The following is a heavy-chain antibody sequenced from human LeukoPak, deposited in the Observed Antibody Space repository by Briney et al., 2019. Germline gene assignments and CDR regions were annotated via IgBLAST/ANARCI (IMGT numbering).Heavy chain of an antibody. CDR1: GFTFSSYA. CDR2: ISGSGGST. V-gene: IGHV3-23*01. J-gene: IGHJ4*02. D-gene: IGHD6-13*01. CDR3: ARSPYSSSWYPNYFDY. Sequence: PGGSLRLSCAASGFTFSSYAMSWVRQAPGKGLEWVSAISGSGGSTYYADSVKGRFTISRDNSKNTLYLQMNSLRAEDTAVYYCARSPYSSSWYPNYFDYWGQGTLVTVSS.